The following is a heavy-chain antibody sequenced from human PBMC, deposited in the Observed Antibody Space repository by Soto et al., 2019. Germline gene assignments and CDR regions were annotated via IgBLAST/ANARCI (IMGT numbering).Heavy chain of an antibody. CDR1: GYTFTSYD. CDR3: ARRIAARPIYYYYMDV. V-gene: IGHV1-8*01. D-gene: IGHD6-6*01. J-gene: IGHJ6*03. CDR2: MNPNSGNT. Sequence: EASVKVSCKASGYTFTSYDINWVRQATGQGLEWMGWMNPNSGNTGYAQKFQGRVTMTRNTSISTAYMELSSLRSEDTAVYYCARRIAARPIYYYYMDVWGKGTTVTVS.